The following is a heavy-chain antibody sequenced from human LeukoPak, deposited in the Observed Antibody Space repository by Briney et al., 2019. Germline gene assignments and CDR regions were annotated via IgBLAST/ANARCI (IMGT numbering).Heavy chain of an antibody. CDR1: GFTFDDYA. V-gene: IGHV3-9*01. J-gene: IGHJ4*02. D-gene: IGHD3-16*01. CDR2: ISWNSGSI. CDR3: ARGYLGIAIIFDY. Sequence: PGRSLRLSCAASGFTFDDYAMHWVRQAPGKGLEWVSGISWNSGSIGYADSVKGRFTISRDNAKNSLYLQMNSLRAEDTAVYYCARGYLGIAIIFDYWGQGILVTVSS.